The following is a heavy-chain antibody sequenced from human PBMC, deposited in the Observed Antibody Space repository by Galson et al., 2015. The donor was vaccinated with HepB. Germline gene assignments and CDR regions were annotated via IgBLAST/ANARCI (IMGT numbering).Heavy chain of an antibody. Sequence: SCKASGYTFTGYYMHWVRRAPGQGLEWMGWINPNSGGTNYAQKFQGRVTMTRDTSISTAYMELSRLRSDDTAVYYCARVQGYYDFWSGYYTYWGQGTLVTVSS. CDR2: INPNSGGT. J-gene: IGHJ4*02. CDR3: ARVQGYYDFWSGYYTY. CDR1: GYTFTGYY. D-gene: IGHD3-3*01. V-gene: IGHV1-2*02.